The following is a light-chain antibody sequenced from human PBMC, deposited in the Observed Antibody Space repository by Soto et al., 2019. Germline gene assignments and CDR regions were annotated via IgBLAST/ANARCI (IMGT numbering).Light chain of an antibody. CDR1: SSDIGAYNY. J-gene: IGLJ1*01. CDR3: SSHSSSSTPYV. Sequence: QSVLTQPASVSGSPGQSIIISCTGTSSDIGAYNYVSWYQQHPGKAPKLMIYEVSNRPSGISNRFSASKSGNTASLTISGLQPEDEADYYCSSHSSSSTPYVFGSGTKVTVL. V-gene: IGLV2-14*01. CDR2: EVS.